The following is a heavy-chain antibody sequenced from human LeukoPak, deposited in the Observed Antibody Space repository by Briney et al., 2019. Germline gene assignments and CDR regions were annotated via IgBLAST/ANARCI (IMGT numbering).Heavy chain of an antibody. CDR3: AIVLSGYYLY. Sequence: ASVKVSCKVSGYTSTDYYMHWVQQAPGKGLEWMGLVDPEDGETIYAEKFQGRVTITADASTDTAYMELSSLGSEDTAVYYCAIVLSGYYLYWGQGTLVTVSS. D-gene: IGHD3-22*01. V-gene: IGHV1-69-2*01. J-gene: IGHJ4*02. CDR1: GYTSTDYY. CDR2: VDPEDGET.